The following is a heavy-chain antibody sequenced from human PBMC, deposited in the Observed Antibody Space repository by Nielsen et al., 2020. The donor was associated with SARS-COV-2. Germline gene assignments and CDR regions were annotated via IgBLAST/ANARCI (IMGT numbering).Heavy chain of an antibody. V-gene: IGHV4-59*13. Sequence: SATLSLTCTVSGGSISSYYWSWIRQPPGKGLEWIGYIYYSGSTNYNPSLKSRVTISVDTSKNQFSLKLSSVTAADTAVYYCAGVGGDSIGSYNWFDPWGQGTLVTVSS. CDR1: GGSISSYY. D-gene: IGHD2-21*02. J-gene: IGHJ5*02. CDR3: AGVGGDSIGSYNWFDP. CDR2: IYYSGST.